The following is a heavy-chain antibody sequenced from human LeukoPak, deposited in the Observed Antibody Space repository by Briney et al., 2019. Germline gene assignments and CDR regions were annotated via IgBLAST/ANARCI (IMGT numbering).Heavy chain of an antibody. CDR3: ARVRGSGSYQVGYFDY. D-gene: IGHD3-10*01. J-gene: IGHJ4*02. Sequence: GGSLRLSCAASGFTFSSYGMHWVRQAPGKGLEWVAVIWYDRSNKYYADSVKGRFTISRDNSKNTLYLQMNSLRAEDTAVYYCARVRGSGSYQVGYFDYWGQGTLVTVSS. CDR2: IWYDRSNK. CDR1: GFTFSSYG. V-gene: IGHV3-33*01.